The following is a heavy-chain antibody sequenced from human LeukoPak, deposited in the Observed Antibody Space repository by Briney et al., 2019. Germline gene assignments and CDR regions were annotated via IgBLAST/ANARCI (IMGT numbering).Heavy chain of an antibody. CDR2: IKQDGSEK. CDR1: GFTFSSYW. V-gene: IGHV3-7*01. Sequence: GGSLRLSCAASGFTFSSYWMSWVRQAPGKGLEWVANIKQDGSEKYYVDSVKGRFTISRDNAKNSLYLQMNSLRAEDTAVYYCARADSSITIFGVVLNYMDVWGKGTTVTVSS. D-gene: IGHD3-3*01. J-gene: IGHJ6*03. CDR3: ARADSSITIFGVVLNYMDV.